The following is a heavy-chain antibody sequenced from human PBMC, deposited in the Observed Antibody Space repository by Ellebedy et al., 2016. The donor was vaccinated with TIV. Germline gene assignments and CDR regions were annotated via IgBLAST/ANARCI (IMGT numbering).Heavy chain of an antibody. D-gene: IGHD3-3*01. V-gene: IGHV3-15*07. CDR3: TTSPPMYYDFWSGYGPPGYFDY. CDR2: IKSKTDGGTT. Sequence: GESLKISXTGSGFTFSNFDMNWVRQAPGKGLEWVGRIKSKTDGGTTDYAAPMKGRFTISRDDSKNTLYLQMNSLKTEDTAVYYCTTSPPMYYDFWSGYGPPGYFDYWGQGTLVTVSS. CDR1: GFTFSNFD. J-gene: IGHJ4*02.